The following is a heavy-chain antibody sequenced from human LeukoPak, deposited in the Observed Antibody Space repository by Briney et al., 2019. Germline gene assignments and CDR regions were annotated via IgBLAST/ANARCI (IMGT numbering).Heavy chain of an antibody. CDR3: ARGWGAARHLYFDY. CDR1: GGSFSGYY. V-gene: IGHV4-34*01. CDR2: INHSGST. Sequence: SGTLSLTCAVYGGSFSGYYWSWIRQPPGKGLEWIGEINHSGSTNYNPSLKSRVTISVDTSKNQFSLKLSSVTAADTAVYYCARGWGAARHLYFDYWGQGTLVTVSS. D-gene: IGHD6-6*01. J-gene: IGHJ4*02.